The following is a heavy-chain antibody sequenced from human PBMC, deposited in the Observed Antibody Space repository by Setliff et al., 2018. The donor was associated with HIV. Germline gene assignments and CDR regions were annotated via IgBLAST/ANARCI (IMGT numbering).Heavy chain of an antibody. CDR1: GGSISSSSYY. J-gene: IGHJ5*01. Sequence: PSETLSLTCTVSGGSISSSSYYWGWIRQPPGKGLEWIGEISYSGSTVYNPSLKSRVTMSVDASKNLVSLNLNSVTAADTAVYFCARGGAVSADFDSWGQGTLVTVSS. D-gene: IGHD3-16*01. V-gene: IGHV4-39*07. CDR3: ARGGAVSADFDS. CDR2: ISYSGST.